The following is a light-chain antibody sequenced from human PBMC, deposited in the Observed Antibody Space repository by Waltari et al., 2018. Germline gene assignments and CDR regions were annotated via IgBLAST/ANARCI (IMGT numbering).Light chain of an antibody. V-gene: IGLV2-23*01. J-gene: IGLJ2*01. CDR3: CSYASGDTIL. Sequence: QSALTQPASVSGSPGQSITISCTGTSSDVGSYTLVSWFQHHPGKAPQLMIYEGSKRASGVSNRFSGSKSGNTASLTISGLQAEDEADYYCCSYASGDTILFGGGTKLTVL. CDR2: EGS. CDR1: SSDVGSYTL.